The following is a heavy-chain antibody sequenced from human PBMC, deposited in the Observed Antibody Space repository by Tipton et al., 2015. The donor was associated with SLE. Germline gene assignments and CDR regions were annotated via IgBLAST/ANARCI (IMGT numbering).Heavy chain of an antibody. D-gene: IGHD6-19*01. CDR1: GFTFSSYG. J-gene: IGHJ4*02. CDR3: AKDPRYSSGWSEDYYFDY. CDR2: ISYDGSNK. V-gene: IGHV3-30*18. Sequence: SLRLSCAASGFTFSSYGMHWVRQAPGKGLEWVAVISYDGSNKYYADSVKGRFTISRDNSKNTLYLQMNSLRAEDTAVYYCAKDPRYSSGWSEDYYFDYWGQGTLVTVSS.